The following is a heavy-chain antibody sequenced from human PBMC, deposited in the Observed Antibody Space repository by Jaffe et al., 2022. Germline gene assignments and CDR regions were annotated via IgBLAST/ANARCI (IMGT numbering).Heavy chain of an antibody. D-gene: IGHD4-17*01. V-gene: IGHV4-34*01. CDR3: ARGSTTVVTPRHKYWYFDL. J-gene: IGHJ2*01. CDR2: INHSGST. Sequence: QVQLQQWGAGLLKPSETLSLTCAVYGGSFSGYYWSWIRQPPGKGLEWIGEINHSGSTNYNPSLKSRVTISVDTSKNQFSLKLSSVTAADTAVYYCARGSTTVVTPRHKYWYFDLWGRGTLVTVSS. CDR1: GGSFSGYY.